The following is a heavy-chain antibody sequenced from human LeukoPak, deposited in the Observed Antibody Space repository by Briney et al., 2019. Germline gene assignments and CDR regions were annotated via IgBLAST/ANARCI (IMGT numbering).Heavy chain of an antibody. J-gene: IGHJ4*02. CDR2: ISGSGGST. CDR1: GFTFSSYA. Sequence: GGSLRLSCAASGFTFSSYAMSWVRQAPGKGLEWVSAISGSGGSTYYADSVKGRSTISRDNSKNTLYLQMNSLRAEDTAVYYCAKDQDDSSGQINYWGQGTLVTVSS. CDR3: AKDQDDSSGQINY. V-gene: IGHV3-23*01. D-gene: IGHD3-22*01.